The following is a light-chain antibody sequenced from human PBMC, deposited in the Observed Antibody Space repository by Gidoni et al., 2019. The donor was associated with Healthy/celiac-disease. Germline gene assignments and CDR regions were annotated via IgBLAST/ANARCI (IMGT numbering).Light chain of an antibody. Sequence: SVSEAPRQRVTISCSGSSSNIGNNAVNWYQQLPGKAPKLLIYYDDLLPSGVSDRFSGSKSVTSASLAISGLQSEDEADYYCAACDDRLNGGVFGGGTKLTVL. CDR1: SSNIGNNA. CDR2: YDD. CDR3: AACDDRLNGGV. V-gene: IGLV1-36*01. J-gene: IGLJ3*02.